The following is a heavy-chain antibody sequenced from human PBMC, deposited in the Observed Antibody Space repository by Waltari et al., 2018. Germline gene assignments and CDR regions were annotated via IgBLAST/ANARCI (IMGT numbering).Heavy chain of an antibody. CDR3: TTDWGSGSYPLYAFDL. J-gene: IGHJ3*01. CDR2: IKSNRDGGTT. Sequence: EVQLVESGVCLVEPGGSRRLYCAASGFTFNTARLYWVRQAPGKGLEWVGRIKSNRDGGTTEYTAAVKGRFIISRDDSRATLYLQMNTLKTEDAAVYYCTTDWGSGSYPLYAFDLWGPGTMVTVSS. D-gene: IGHD1-26*01. V-gene: IGHV3-15*01. CDR1: GFTFNTAR.